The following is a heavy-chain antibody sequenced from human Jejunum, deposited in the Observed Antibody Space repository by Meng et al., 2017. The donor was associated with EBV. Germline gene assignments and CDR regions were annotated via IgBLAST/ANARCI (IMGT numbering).Heavy chain of an antibody. Sequence: GEVEEAVVGVVQPGWSLGRAGLGSGVTFSDSDRRWVRQAPGKGLEWLAGVSSAGSDTYYADFVKGRFTFSRDDSKNTLYLQMDSPRPEDTAVYYCARGRYSSGGSPYFDHWGQGTLVTVSS. D-gene: IGHD6-19*01. CDR1: GVTFSDSD. V-gene: IGHV3-30*04. CDR3: ARGRYSSGGSPYFDH. J-gene: IGHJ4*02. CDR2: VSSAGSDT.